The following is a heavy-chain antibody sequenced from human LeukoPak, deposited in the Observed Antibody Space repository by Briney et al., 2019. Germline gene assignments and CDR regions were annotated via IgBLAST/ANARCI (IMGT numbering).Heavy chain of an antibody. CDR3: ARDQDSSGYFDY. J-gene: IGHJ4*02. CDR1: GYSFINYY. V-gene: IGHV1-46*01. CDR2: ISPSVGAT. Sequence: ASVKVSCKASGYSFINYYIHWVRQAPGQGLEWVGIISPSVGATSYAQKFQGRVTMTRDTSTSTVYMDLSSLRSEDTAVYYCARDQDSSGYFDYWGQGTLVTVSS. D-gene: IGHD2-15*01.